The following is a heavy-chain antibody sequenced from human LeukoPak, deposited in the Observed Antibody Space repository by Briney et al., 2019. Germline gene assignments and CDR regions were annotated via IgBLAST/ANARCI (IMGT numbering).Heavy chain of an antibody. V-gene: IGHV3-30*12. Sequence: PGSSLRLSCAASGFTFSNYGMHWVRQAPGRGLEWVAVIRYVGSDKYYADSVKGRFTISRDNSQNTMYLQMHSLRAEDTAVYYCASENDHALDYWGQGTLVTVSS. CDR3: ASENDHALDY. J-gene: IGHJ4*02. D-gene: IGHD1-14*01. CDR2: IRYVGSDK. CDR1: GFTFSNYG.